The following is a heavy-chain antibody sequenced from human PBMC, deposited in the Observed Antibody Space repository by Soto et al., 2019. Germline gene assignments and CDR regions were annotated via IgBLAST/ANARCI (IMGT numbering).Heavy chain of an antibody. V-gene: IGHV1-69*13. J-gene: IGHJ6*02. Sequence: GASVKVACKASGGSLSSYAISWVRQAPGQGLEWMGGIIPIFGTANYAQKFQGRVTITADESTSTAYMELSSLRSEDTAVYYCARTDYDILTGSPPEQTTRSYGMDVWGQGTTVTVSS. CDR2: IIPIFGTA. D-gene: IGHD3-9*01. CDR1: GGSLSSYA. CDR3: ARTDYDILTGSPPEQTTRSYGMDV.